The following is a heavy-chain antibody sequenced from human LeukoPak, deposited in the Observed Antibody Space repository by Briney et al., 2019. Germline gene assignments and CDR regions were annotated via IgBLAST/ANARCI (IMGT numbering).Heavy chain of an antibody. Sequence: SGSVGTTYYPDSVKGRFTISTDNSNNTLYLQMNSLRADDTAVYYCAKDYDSSGYYRKDEYFQHWGQGTLVTVSS. J-gene: IGHJ1*01. V-gene: IGHV3-23*01. CDR3: AKDYDSSGYYRKDEYFQH. D-gene: IGHD3-22*01. CDR2: SGSVGTT.